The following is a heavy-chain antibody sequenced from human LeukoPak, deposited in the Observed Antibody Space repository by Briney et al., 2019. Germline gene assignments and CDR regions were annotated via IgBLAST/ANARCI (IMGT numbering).Heavy chain of an antibody. J-gene: IGHJ5*02. V-gene: IGHV4-38-2*02. Sequence: SETLSLTCSVSAYSISSGFFWGWIRQPPGKGLEWIGSIYYSGSTYYNPSLKSRVTISVDTSKNQFSLKLSSVTAADTAVYYCARLARPLLEWQGFWFDPWGQGTLVTVSS. CDR2: IYYSGST. D-gene: IGHD3-3*01. CDR3: ARLARPLLEWQGFWFDP. CDR1: AYSISSGFF.